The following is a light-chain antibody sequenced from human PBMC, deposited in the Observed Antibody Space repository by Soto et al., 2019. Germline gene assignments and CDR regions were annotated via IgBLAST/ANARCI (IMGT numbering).Light chain of an antibody. Sequence: DIQLTQSPSFLSASVGDRVTITCRASQGISSYLAWYQQKPGKAPKLLIYAASTLQSGVPSRFSGSGSGTEFTLTISSLQPEDFATYYCQQLYSYPYTFGQGTKVDIK. CDR3: QQLYSYPYT. V-gene: IGKV1-9*01. CDR1: QGISSY. CDR2: AAS. J-gene: IGKJ2*01.